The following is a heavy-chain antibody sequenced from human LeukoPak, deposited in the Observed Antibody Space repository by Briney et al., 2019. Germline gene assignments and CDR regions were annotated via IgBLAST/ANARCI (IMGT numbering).Heavy chain of an antibody. CDR2: IYGGGNT. CDR1: GFIATSNY. D-gene: IGHD2-8*01. CDR3: ATGGRSGMAFDF. J-gene: IGHJ4*02. V-gene: IGHV3-53*01. Sequence: QPGGSLRLSCSFSGFIATSNYMAWVRQSPGKGLQWISFIYGGGNTLYADSVRDRFSISRDNSKSTLYLQMSSLRVEDTAVYYCATGGRSGMAFDFWGQGTLATVSS.